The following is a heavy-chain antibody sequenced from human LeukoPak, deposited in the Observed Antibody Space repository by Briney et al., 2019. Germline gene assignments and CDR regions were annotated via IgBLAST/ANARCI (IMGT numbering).Heavy chain of an antibody. D-gene: IGHD3-9*01. CDR3: AKTGPRLRYFDWLPQGYYYYMDV. CDR2: ISGSGGST. CDR1: GFTFSSYA. J-gene: IGHJ6*03. Sequence: GGSLRLSCAASGFTFSSYAMSWVRQAPGKGLEWVSAISGSGGSTYYADSVKGRFTISRDNSKNTLYLQMNSLRAEDTAVYYCAKTGPRLRYFDWLPQGYYYYMDVWGKGTTVTVSS. V-gene: IGHV3-23*01.